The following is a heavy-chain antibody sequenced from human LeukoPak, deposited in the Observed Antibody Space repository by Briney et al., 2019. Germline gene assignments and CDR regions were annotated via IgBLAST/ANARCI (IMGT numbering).Heavy chain of an antibody. Sequence: PGGSLRLSCAASGFIFSNFGMSWVRQAPGKGLEWVSSISGSSSNIYYGDSVKGRFTISRDNAENSLYLQMNSLRAEDTAVYYCARDRGDGYNYDYWGQGTLVTVSS. V-gene: IGHV3-21*04. CDR1: GFIFSNFG. CDR3: ARDRGDGYNYDY. CDR2: ISGSSSNI. J-gene: IGHJ4*02. D-gene: IGHD5-24*01.